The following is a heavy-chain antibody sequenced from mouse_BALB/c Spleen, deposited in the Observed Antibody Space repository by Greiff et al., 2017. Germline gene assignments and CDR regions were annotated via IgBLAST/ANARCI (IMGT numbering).Heavy chain of an antibody. Sequence: QVQLQQSGAELAKPGASVKMSCKASGYTFTSYWMHWVKQRPGQGLEWIGYINPSTGYTEYNQKFKDKATLTADKSSSTAYMQLSSLTSEDSAVYYCAGGLRRRSFYAMDYWGQGTSVTVSS. D-gene: IGHD2-4*01. CDR1: GYTFTSYW. J-gene: IGHJ4*01. CDR3: AGGLRRRSFYAMDY. CDR2: INPSTGYT. V-gene: IGHV1-7*01.